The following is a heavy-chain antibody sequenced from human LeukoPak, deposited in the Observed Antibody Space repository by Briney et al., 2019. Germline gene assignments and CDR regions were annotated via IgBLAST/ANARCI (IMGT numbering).Heavy chain of an antibody. CDR2: IYYSGST. CDR3: ARSYPGLYYYGMDV. V-gene: IGHV4-31*03. D-gene: IGHD2-2*02. Sequence: SQTLSLTCTVSGGSISSGGYYRSWIRQHPGKGLEWIGYIYYSGSTYYNPSLKSRVTISVDTSKNQFSLKLSSVTAADTAVYYCARSYPGLYYYGMDVWDKGTTVTVSS. J-gene: IGHJ6*04. CDR1: GGSISSGGYY.